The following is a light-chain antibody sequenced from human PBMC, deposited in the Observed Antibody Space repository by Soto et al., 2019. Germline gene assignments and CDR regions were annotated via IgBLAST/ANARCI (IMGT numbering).Light chain of an antibody. J-gene: IGLJ1*01. Sequence: LTHPASVSGSPGQSITISCTGTSSDVAFYNHVSWYQQHPGKAPKLLIYEVNNRPSGVSHRFSGSKSGNTASLTISGLQAEDEADYYCSSFASTHTYVFGTGPKVTVL. CDR3: SSFASTHTYV. CDR2: EVN. CDR1: SSDVAFYNH. V-gene: IGLV2-14*01.